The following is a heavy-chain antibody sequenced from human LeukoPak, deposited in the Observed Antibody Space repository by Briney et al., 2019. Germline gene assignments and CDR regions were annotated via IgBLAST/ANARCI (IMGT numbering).Heavy chain of an antibody. J-gene: IGHJ4*02. Sequence: SETLSLTCTVSGSSISAYSWSWIRQPPGKGLEWIGCIHYSGNTHCNPSLESRVTLSVDTSKNQLSLKLSSVTAADTAVYYCARHGRESRYFDWLLYYIDHWGQGALVTVSS. CDR2: IHYSGNT. V-gene: IGHV4-59*08. CDR3: ARHGRESRYFDWLLYYIDH. D-gene: IGHD3-9*01. CDR1: GSSISAYS.